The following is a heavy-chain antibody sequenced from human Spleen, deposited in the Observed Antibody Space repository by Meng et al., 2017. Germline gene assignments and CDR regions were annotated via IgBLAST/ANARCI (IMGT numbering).Heavy chain of an antibody. CDR1: GGSFSAHY. Sequence: QVQLQQRGAGLLKPSETLSLTCTVYGGSFSAHYWSWIRQPPGEGLEWIGEVYDGGYTKYNPALKSRVTISGDTSKNEVSLKVNSVTAADTAVYYCARNRYDSSAHVFDPWGQGTLVTVSS. D-gene: IGHD3-22*01. CDR2: VYDGGYT. J-gene: IGHJ5*02. V-gene: IGHV4-34*01. CDR3: ARNRYDSSAHVFDP.